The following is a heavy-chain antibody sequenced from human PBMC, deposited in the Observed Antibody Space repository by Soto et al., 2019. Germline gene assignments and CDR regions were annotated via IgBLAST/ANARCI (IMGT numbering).Heavy chain of an antibody. CDR3: ARVKSAAVGKYYFDY. D-gene: IGHD6-13*01. CDR1: GYTFTSYG. J-gene: IGHJ4*02. V-gene: IGHV1-18*01. CDR2: INAYNGNT. Sequence: QVQVVQSGAEVKKPGASVKVSCKASGYTFTSYGISWVRQAPGQGLEWMGWINAYNGNTKYAQKLHGRVTMTTDTSXXTADMEPRSRRSDDTAVYYCARVKSAAVGKYYFDYWGQGTLLAVSS.